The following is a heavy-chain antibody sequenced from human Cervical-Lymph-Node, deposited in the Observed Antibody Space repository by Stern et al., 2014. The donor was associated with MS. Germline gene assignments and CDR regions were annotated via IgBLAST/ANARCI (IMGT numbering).Heavy chain of an antibody. CDR1: GFTFSTYA. CDR3: VKDHPDSPSYDY. Sequence: EVQLVESGGGLVQPGKSLRLSCAASGFTFSTYAMAWVRQSPGKGLAWVSAISSNGVSSNYADSVKGRFTISRDNPKSTLFLQMHSLTTDDAAIYYCVKDHPDSPSYDYWGRGILVTVSS. J-gene: IGHJ4*02. V-gene: IGHV3-23*04. CDR2: ISSNGVSS. D-gene: IGHD5-18*01.